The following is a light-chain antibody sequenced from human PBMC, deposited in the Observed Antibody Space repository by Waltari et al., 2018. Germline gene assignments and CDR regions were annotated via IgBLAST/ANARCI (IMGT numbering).Light chain of an antibody. Sequence: QSALTQPASVSGSPGQSITISCTGTSSDVGGSNYVSWYQQHPAKVPHLMMYDVTNRPSGVSNRFSGSKSGNTASLTISGLQAEYEADYYGSSWTDSDSLKLLFGGGTKLTVL. CDR3: SSWTDSDSLKLL. CDR2: DVT. J-gene: IGLJ2*01. CDR1: SSDVGGSNY. V-gene: IGLV2-14*03.